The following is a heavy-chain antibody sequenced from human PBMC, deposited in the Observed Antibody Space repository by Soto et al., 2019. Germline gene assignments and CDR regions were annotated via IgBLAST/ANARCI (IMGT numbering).Heavy chain of an antibody. J-gene: IGHJ5*02. Sequence: QVQLQESGPGLAKPSQTLSLTCTVSGGSISSGDYYWSWIRQPPGKGLEWIGYIYYSGSTYYNPSLESRVTMSIDTSKNQLSLKLSSVTAADTAVYYCARSTTVTTVFDPWGQGTLVTVSS. CDR2: IYYSGST. D-gene: IGHD4-17*01. V-gene: IGHV4-30-4*01. CDR1: GGSISSGDYY. CDR3: ARSTTVTTVFDP.